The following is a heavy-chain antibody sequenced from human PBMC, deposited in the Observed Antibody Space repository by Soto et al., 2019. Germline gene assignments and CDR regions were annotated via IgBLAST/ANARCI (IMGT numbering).Heavy chain of an antibody. D-gene: IGHD3-16*01. CDR3: TRSDYIWGSGVEWFDP. V-gene: IGHV3-49*03. CDR1: GFTFGDYA. J-gene: IGHJ5*02. Sequence: GGSLRLSCTASGFTFGDYAMSWFRQAPGKGLEWVGFIRSKAYGGTTEYAASVKGRFTISRDDSKSIAYLQMNSLKTEDTAVYYCTRSDYIWGSGVEWFDPWGQGTLVTVSS. CDR2: IRSKAYGGTT.